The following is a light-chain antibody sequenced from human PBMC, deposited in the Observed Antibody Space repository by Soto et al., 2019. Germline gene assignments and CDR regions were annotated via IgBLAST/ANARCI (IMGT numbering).Light chain of an antibody. CDR2: AAT. Sequence: QSAASLSRAEVGSGTITRRTSQRIGSYVNWYQQKPGKDPKLLIYAATNLEEGVPSRFSGSGSGTDFRHSVSGLQPEAFATYYAPQSYSIPLCTFAHSTKMDIK. J-gene: IGKJ1*01. CDR1: QRIGSY. CDR3: PQSYSIPLCT. V-gene: IGKV1-39*01.